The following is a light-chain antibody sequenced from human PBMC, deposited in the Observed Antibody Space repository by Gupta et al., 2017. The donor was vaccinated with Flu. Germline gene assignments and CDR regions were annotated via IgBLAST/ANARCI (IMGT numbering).Light chain of an antibody. Sequence: EIVLTQSPGTLSLSPGDRATLSCRASQSVGSTYLAWYQHKPGQPPRLLIYGASNRATGIPDRFSGSASGTDSTLTINRLEPEDSAVYYCQQYGNSPLTFGGGTKVEIK. CDR3: QQYGNSPLT. CDR1: QSVGSTY. J-gene: IGKJ4*01. V-gene: IGKV3-20*01. CDR2: GAS.